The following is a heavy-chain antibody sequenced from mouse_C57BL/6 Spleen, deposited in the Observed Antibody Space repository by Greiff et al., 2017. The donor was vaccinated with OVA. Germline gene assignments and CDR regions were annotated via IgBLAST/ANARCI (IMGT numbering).Heavy chain of an antibody. V-gene: IGHV1-55*01. D-gene: IGHD2-12*01. J-gene: IGHJ2*01. CDR3: ARPTYYSLDY. CDR1: GYTFTSSW. CDR2: IYPGSGST. Sequence: QVQLQQSGAALVKPGASVKMSCKASGYTFTSSWITWVKQRPGQGLEWIGDIYPGSGSTNYNEKFKSKATLTVDTSSSTAYMQLSSLTSEDSAVYYCARPTYYSLDYWGQGTTLTVSS.